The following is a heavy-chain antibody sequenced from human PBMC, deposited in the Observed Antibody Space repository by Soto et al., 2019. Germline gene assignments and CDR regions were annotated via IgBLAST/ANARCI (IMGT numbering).Heavy chain of an antibody. CDR3: ARAVDYDILTGYPSHFDY. CDR1: GGSISSGDYY. CDR2: IYYSGST. D-gene: IGHD3-9*01. V-gene: IGHV4-30-4*01. Sequence: KPSETLSLTCTVSGGSISSGDYYWSWIRQPPGKGLEWIGYIYYSGSTYYNPSLKSRVTISVDTSKNQFSLKLSSVTAADTAVYYCARAVDYDILTGYPSHFDYWGQGTLVTVSS. J-gene: IGHJ4*02.